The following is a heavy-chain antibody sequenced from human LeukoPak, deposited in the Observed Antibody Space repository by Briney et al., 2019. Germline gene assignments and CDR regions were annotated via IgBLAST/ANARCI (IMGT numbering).Heavy chain of an antibody. CDR2: ISYDGSNK. CDR1: GFTFSSYA. V-gene: IGHV3-30-3*01. Sequence: PGRSLRLSCAASGFTFSSYAMHWVRQAPGKGLEWVAVISYDGSNKYYADSVKGRFTISRDNSKNTLYLQMNSLRAEDTAVYYCARDPGRDGYNQDYWGQGTLVTVSS. CDR3: ARDPGRDGYNQDY. J-gene: IGHJ4*02. D-gene: IGHD5-24*01.